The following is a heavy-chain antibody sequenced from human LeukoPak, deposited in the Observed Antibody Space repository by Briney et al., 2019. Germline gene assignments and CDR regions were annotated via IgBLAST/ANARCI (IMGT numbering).Heavy chain of an antibody. J-gene: IGHJ4*02. CDR2: IHYSGSA. CDR3: VGSLAAAGNFDY. Sequence: LETLSLTYTVSGGSVSSGSYYWSWIRQPPGRGLEWIAYIHYSGSAAYNPSLKSRVTISVDTSKSQFSLKLSSVTAADTAVYYCVGSLAAAGNFDYWGQGTLVTVSS. V-gene: IGHV4-61*01. CDR1: GGSVSSGSYY. D-gene: IGHD6-13*01.